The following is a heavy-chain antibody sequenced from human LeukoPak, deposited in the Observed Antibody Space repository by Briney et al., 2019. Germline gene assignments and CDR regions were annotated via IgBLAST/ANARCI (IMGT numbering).Heavy chain of an antibody. J-gene: IGHJ4*02. Sequence: NPGGSLRLSCAASGFTFSSYSMNWVRQAPGKGLEWVSSISSSSSYIYYADSVKGRFTISRDNAKNSLYLQMNSLRAEDTAVYYCARDIGGGYSYGFSFDYWGQGTLVTVSS. CDR2: ISSSSSYI. D-gene: IGHD5-18*01. CDR3: ARDIGGGYSYGFSFDY. V-gene: IGHV3-21*01. CDR1: GFTFSSYS.